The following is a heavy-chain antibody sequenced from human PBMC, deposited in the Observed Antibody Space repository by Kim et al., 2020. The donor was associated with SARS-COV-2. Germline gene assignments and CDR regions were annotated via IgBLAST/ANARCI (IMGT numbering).Heavy chain of an antibody. D-gene: IGHD3-9*01. J-gene: IGHJ3*02. Sequence: GGSLRLSCAASGFTFSNAWMSWVRQAPGKGLEWVGRIKSKTDGGTTDYAAPVKGRFTISRDDSKNTLYLQMNSLKTEDTAVYYCTTGAETYYDILTGYYPSDAFDIWGQGTMVTVSS. CDR3: TTGAETYYDILTGYYPSDAFDI. CDR2: IKSKTDGGTT. V-gene: IGHV3-15*01. CDR1: GFTFSNAW.